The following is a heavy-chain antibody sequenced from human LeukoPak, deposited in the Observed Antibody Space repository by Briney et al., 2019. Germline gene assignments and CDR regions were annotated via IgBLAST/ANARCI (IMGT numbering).Heavy chain of an antibody. CDR3: AKPADTAMGFDY. D-gene: IGHD5-18*01. V-gene: IGHV4-34*01. Sequence: SETLSLTCAVYGGSFSGYYWSWIRQPPPKGLKWIGEINHSGSTNYNPSLKSRVTISVDTSKNQFSLKLSSVTAADTAVYYCAKPADTAMGFDYWGQGTLVTVSS. CDR1: GGSFSGYY. CDR2: INHSGST. J-gene: IGHJ4*02.